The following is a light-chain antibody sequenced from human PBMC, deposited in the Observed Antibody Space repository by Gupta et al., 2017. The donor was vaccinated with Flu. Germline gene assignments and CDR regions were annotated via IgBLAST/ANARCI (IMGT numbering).Light chain of an antibody. CDR2: YKSDSDK. CDR3: MVSNSSVVV. Sequence: GTYINWYQQKPGSPPQYLLRYKSDSDKQQGSGVTSHFSGSKDASASAGILLISGVQSEDEADYFCMVSNSSVVVFGGGTRLTVL. CDR1: GTY. V-gene: IGLV5-45*01. J-gene: IGLJ2*01.